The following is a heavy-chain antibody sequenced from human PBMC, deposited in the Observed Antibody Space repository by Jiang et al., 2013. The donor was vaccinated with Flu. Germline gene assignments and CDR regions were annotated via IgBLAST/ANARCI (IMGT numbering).Heavy chain of an antibody. CDR3: ARHSVLNWFDP. V-gene: IGHV4-38-2*01. Sequence: LLKPSETLSLTCAVSGYSISSGYYWGWIRQPPGKGLEWIGSIYHSGSTYYNPSLKSRVTISVDTSKNQFSLKLSSVTAADTAVYYCARHSVLNWFDPWGQGTLVTVSS. CDR1: GYSISSGYY. CDR2: IYHSGST. D-gene: IGHD2-21*01. J-gene: IGHJ5*02.